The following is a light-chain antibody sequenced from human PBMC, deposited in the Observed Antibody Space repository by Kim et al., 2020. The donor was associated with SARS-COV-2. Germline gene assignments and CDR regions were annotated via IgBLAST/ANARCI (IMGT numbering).Light chain of an antibody. CDR2: DVS. Sequence: VTISCTGTSSDVGGYNYVSWYQQHPGKAPKLMIYDVSNRPSGVSNRFSGSKSGNTASLTISGLQAEDEADYYCSSYTSSSTPLVVFGGGTQLTVL. CDR1: SSDVGGYNY. J-gene: IGLJ2*01. CDR3: SSYTSSSTPLVV. V-gene: IGLV2-14*03.